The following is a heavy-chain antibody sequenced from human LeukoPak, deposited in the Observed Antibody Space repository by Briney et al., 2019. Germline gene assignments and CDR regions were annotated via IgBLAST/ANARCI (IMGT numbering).Heavy chain of an antibody. D-gene: IGHD2-15*01. CDR1: GFTFSDHS. V-gene: IGHV3-48*04. CDR2: ISSRSVTV. CDR3: AKDRPQDCSGGSCYRTFDY. J-gene: IGHJ4*02. Sequence: GGSLRLSCVASGFTFSDHSLNWVRQAPGKGLDWLSYISSRSVTVLYAVSVKGRFTISRDNAKNSLYLQMNSLRAEDTALYYCAKDRPQDCSGGSCYRTFDYWGQGTLVTVSS.